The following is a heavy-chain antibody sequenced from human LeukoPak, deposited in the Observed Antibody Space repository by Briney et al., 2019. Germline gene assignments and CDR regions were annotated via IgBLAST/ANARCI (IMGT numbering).Heavy chain of an antibody. J-gene: IGHJ4*02. CDR1: GFTFSSYA. Sequence: GGSLRLSCAASGFTFSSYAMHWVRQAPGQGLDWVAFIRHDGSIKYYSDSVKGRFTISRDNSKNTLYLQMDSLRAEDTGVYYCARSNQADDYWGQGTLVTVSS. V-gene: IGHV3-30*02. CDR2: IRHDGSIK. D-gene: IGHD1-14*01. CDR3: ARSNQADDY.